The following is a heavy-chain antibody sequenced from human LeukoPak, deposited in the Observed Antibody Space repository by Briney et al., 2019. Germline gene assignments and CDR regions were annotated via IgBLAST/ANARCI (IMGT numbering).Heavy chain of an antibody. D-gene: IGHD2-8*01. Sequence: SETLSLTCTVSYGSISSYYWSWIRQPPGKGLEWIGYISYSGTTYYNPSLKSRITISIDTSKHQFSLKLSSVTAADTAVYYCARAPHAFVLMVYGAGSWFDPWGQGTLVTVSS. V-gene: IGHV4-59*08. CDR3: ARAPHAFVLMVYGAGSWFDP. CDR1: YGSISSYY. CDR2: ISYSGTT. J-gene: IGHJ5*02.